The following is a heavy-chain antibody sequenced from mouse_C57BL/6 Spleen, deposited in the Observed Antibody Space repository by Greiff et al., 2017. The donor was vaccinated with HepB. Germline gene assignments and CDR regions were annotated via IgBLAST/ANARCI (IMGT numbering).Heavy chain of an antibody. J-gene: IGHJ3*01. CDR1: GYTFTDYY. CDR3: ARKNYEVPFAY. V-gene: IGHV1-34*01. CDR2: IYPNNGGN. Sequence: EVQLQQSGPELVKPGASVKMSCKASGYTFTDYYMHWVKQSHGKSLEWIGYIYPNNGGNGYNQKFKGKATLTVNKSSSTAYMELSSLTAEDSAVYYGARKNYEVPFAYWGQGTLVTVSA. D-gene: IGHD1-1*01.